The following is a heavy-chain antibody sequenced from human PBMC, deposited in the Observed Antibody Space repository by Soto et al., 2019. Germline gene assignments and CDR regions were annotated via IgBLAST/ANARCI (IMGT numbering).Heavy chain of an antibody. Sequence: SVKVSCKASGGTFSSYAISWVRQAPGQGLEWMGGIIPIFGTANYAQKFQGGVTITADESTSTAYMELSSLRSEDTAVYYCARGGYSGYDRLYYYYGMDVWGQGTTVTVS. D-gene: IGHD5-12*01. CDR2: IIPIFGTA. J-gene: IGHJ6*02. CDR1: GGTFSSYA. V-gene: IGHV1-69*13. CDR3: ARGGYSGYDRLYYYYGMDV.